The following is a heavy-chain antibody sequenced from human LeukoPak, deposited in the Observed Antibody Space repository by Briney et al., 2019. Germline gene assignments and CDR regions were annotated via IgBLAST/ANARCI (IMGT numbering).Heavy chain of an antibody. J-gene: IGHJ4*02. D-gene: IGHD6-19*01. CDR1: GFSLTTSGVG. CDR3: SRTRRGQIGWTNDY. CDR2: IYWDDDK. V-gene: IGHV2-5*02. Sequence: SGPMLVNPTQTLTLTCTFSGFSLTTSGVGVGWIRQPPGKALGWLALIYWDDDKRYSPSLKSRVTITKDTSKNQVVLTMTNMDPVDTATYYCSRTRRGQIGWTNDYWGQGTLVTVSS.